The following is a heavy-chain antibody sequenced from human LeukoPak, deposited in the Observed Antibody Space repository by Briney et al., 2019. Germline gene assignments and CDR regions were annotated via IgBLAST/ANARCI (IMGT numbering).Heavy chain of an antibody. CDR3: ARDEGDSGSYLVDY. D-gene: IGHD1-26*01. CDR2: ISAYNGNT. Sequence: ASVKVSCKVSGYTLTELSMHWVRQAPGKGLEWMGWISAYNGNTNYAQKLQGRVTMTTDTSTSTAYMELRSLRSDDTAVYYCARDEGDSGSYLVDYWGQGTLVTVSS. J-gene: IGHJ4*02. CDR1: GYTLTELS. V-gene: IGHV1-18*01.